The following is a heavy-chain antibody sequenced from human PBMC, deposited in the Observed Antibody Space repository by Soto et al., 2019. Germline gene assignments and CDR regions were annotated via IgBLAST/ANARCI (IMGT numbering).Heavy chain of an antibody. D-gene: IGHD5-12*01. CDR2: IYYSGST. V-gene: IGHV4-59*01. CDR3: ARDLGRIIVATFDP. Sequence: SVTLSLTCAVYGGSFSGYYWSWIRQPPGKGLEWIGYIYYSGSTNYNPSLKSRVTISVDTSKNQFSLELSSLRSEDTAVYYCARDLGRIIVATFDPWGQGTLVTVSS. J-gene: IGHJ5*02. CDR1: GGSFSGYY.